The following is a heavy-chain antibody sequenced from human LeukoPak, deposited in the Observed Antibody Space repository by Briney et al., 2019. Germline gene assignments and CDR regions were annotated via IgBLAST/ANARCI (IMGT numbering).Heavy chain of an antibody. V-gene: IGHV3-23*01. CDR1: GYTFTTSA. CDR2: ISPSGSKT. Sequence: GGSLRLSCEGSGYTFTTSAMSWVRQAPGKGLEWVSSISPSGSKTYYADSVRGRFTISRDNSKNTLYLQMNSLRAEDTALYSCARDVRPCTDCSGWFAPWGKGPLVTVSP. CDR3: ARDVRPCTDCSGWFAP. J-gene: IGHJ5*02. D-gene: IGHD2-21*02.